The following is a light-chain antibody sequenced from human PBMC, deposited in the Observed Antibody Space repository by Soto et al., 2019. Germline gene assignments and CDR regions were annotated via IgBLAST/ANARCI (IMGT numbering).Light chain of an antibody. J-gene: IGKJ1*01. Sequence: DIVMTQSPDSLAVSLGERATINCKSSQSILYTSNNKNYLAWYQQKPGQPPKLLIYWASTRDSGVPDRFSGSGSGTDFTLTIRSLQAEDVAVYYCQHYYSTPRTCGQGPKVELK. CDR2: WAS. CDR3: QHYYSTPRT. V-gene: IGKV4-1*01. CDR1: QSILYTSNNKNY.